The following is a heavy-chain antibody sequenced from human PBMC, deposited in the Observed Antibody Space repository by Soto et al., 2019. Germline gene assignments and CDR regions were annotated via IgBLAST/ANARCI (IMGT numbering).Heavy chain of an antibody. CDR2: TYYRSKWYN. V-gene: IGHV6-1*01. J-gene: IGHJ6*02. CDR1: GDSVSSNSAA. CDR3: ARDPSGIAAAGTHYYYYGMDV. D-gene: IGHD6-13*01. Sequence: SQTLSLTCAISGDSVSSNSAAWNWIRQSPSRGLEWLGRTYYRSKWYNDYAVSVKSRITINPDTSKNQFSLQLNSVTPEDTAVYYCARDPSGIAAAGTHYYYYGMDVWGQGTTVTVSS.